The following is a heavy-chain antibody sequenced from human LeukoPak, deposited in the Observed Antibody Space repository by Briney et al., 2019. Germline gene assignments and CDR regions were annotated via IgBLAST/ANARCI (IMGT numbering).Heavy chain of an antibody. V-gene: IGHV3-30*18. Sequence: GGSLRLSCAASGFTFSSYGMHWVRQAPGKGLEWVAVISYDGSDKYYADSVKGRFTISRDNSKSTLYLQMNSLRAEDTAVYYCAKDDHYGSGSFPTDYWGQGTLVTVAS. J-gene: IGHJ4*02. CDR3: AKDDHYGSGSFPTDY. D-gene: IGHD3-10*01. CDR1: GFTFSSYG. CDR2: ISYDGSDK.